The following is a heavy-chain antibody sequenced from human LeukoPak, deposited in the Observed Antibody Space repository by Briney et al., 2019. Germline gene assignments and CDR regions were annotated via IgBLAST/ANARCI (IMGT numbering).Heavy chain of an antibody. CDR2: IKQDGSEK. D-gene: IGHD3-3*01. Sequence: GGSLRLSCAASGFTFSSYWMSWVRQAPGKGLEWVANIKQDGSEKDYVDSVKGRFTISRDNAKNSLFLQVNSLRAEDTAIYYCVTGLLRFSLWGQGTLVTVSS. J-gene: IGHJ4*02. CDR3: VTGLLRFSL. V-gene: IGHV3-7*01. CDR1: GFTFSSYW.